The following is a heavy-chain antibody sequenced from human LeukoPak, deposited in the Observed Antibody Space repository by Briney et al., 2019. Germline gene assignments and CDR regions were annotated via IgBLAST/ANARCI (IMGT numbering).Heavy chain of an antibody. CDR3: ARKTGERNWFDP. CDR1: GFTVSSNS. J-gene: IGHJ5*02. D-gene: IGHD7-27*01. V-gene: IGHV3-66*01. CDR2: IYTGGTT. Sequence: GGSLRLSCAASGFTVSSNSMSWVRQAPGKGLVWVSVIYTGGTTYYADSVKGRFTISRDNSKNTLYLQMNSLRDEDTAVYYCARKTGERNWFDPWGQGTLVTVSS.